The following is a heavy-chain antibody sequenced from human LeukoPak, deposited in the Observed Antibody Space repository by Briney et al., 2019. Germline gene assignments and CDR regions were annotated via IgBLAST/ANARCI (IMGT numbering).Heavy chain of an antibody. CDR1: GFTFSSYS. CDR3: ARVDDLDAFDI. Sequence: GGSLRLSCAASGFTFSSYSMNWIRQAPGKGLEWVAVISDDGSNKYYADSVEGRFTISRDNSKNTLYLQMNSLRPEDTAVYYCARVDDLDAFDIWGQGTMVTVSS. J-gene: IGHJ3*02. CDR2: ISDDGSNK. V-gene: IGHV3-30*03. D-gene: IGHD2-2*03.